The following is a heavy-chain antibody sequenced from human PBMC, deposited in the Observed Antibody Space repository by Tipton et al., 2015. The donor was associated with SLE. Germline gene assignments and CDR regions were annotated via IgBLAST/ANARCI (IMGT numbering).Heavy chain of an antibody. CDR1: GYTFTSND. Sequence: QSGAAVKKPGASVKVSCKASGYTFTSNDIGWVRQAPGQGLEWMGWISPYNGNTKYAQNFQGRVTLTTDTSTSTAYMELRSLRNDDTAVHYCARGTSVGGSFVFWGQGTLVTVSS. V-gene: IGHV1-18*01. J-gene: IGHJ4*02. CDR3: ARGTSVGGSFVF. CDR2: ISPYNGNT. D-gene: IGHD6-19*01.